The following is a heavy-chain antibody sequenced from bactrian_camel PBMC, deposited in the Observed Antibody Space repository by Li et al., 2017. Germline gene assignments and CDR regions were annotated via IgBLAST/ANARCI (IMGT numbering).Heavy chain of an antibody. V-gene: IGHV3S55*01. D-gene: IGHD5*01. J-gene: IGHJ4*01. CDR1: GHTYSRRYC. CDR2: IGSDGNT. Sequence: HVQLVESGGGSALAGGSLRLSCAASGHTYSRRYCMGWFRQAPGKEREGVAAIGSDGNTNYADSVKGRFTISRDNAEKTVYLQMNQLRPEDTGLYFCANVPPTSLAVGLGPRGQGTQVTVS.